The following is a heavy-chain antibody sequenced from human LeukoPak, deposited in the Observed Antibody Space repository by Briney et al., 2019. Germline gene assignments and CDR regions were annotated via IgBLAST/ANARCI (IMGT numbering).Heavy chain of an antibody. CDR2: IYYSGST. V-gene: IGHV4-59*01. J-gene: IGHJ3*02. Sequence: SETLSLTCTVSGGSISSYYWNWIRQPPGRGLEWLSYIYYSGSTSYNPSLKSRVTISVDTSKSLFSLRLNSVTAADTAVYYCARDGRATGAFDIWGQGTMVTVSS. CDR1: GGSISSYY. CDR3: ARDGRATGAFDI. D-gene: IGHD1-1*01.